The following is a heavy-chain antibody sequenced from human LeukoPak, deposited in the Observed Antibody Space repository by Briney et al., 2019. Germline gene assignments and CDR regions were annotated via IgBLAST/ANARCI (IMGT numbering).Heavy chain of an antibody. CDR2: IYHSGST. J-gene: IGHJ3*02. CDR3: ARPSYDSSGYEDAFDI. Sequence: SETLSLTCTVSGYSISSGYYWGWIRQPPGKGLEWIGSIYHSGSTYYNPSLKSRVTISVDTSKNQFSLKLSSVTAADTAVYYCARPSYDSSGYEDAFDIWGQGTMVTVSS. V-gene: IGHV4-38-2*02. D-gene: IGHD3-22*01. CDR1: GYSISSGYY.